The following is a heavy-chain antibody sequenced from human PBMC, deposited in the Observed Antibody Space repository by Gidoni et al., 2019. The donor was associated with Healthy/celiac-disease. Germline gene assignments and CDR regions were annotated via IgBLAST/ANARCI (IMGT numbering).Heavy chain of an antibody. CDR1: GFTFDDYA. J-gene: IGHJ4*02. Sequence: EVQLVESGGGLVQPGRSLRLSCAASGFTFDDYAMHWVRQAPGTGLEWVSGMSWNSGSIGYADSVKGRFTISRDNAKNSLYLQMNSLRAEDTALYYCAKGGITMIVVGPFDYWGQGTLVTVSS. V-gene: IGHV3-9*01. D-gene: IGHD3-22*01. CDR3: AKGGITMIVVGPFDY. CDR2: MSWNSGSI.